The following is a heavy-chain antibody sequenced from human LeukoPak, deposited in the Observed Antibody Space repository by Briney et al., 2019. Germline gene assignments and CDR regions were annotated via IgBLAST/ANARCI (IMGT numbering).Heavy chain of an antibody. Sequence: SETLSLTCGVSGGSITTTNYWSWVRQSPGRGLEWIGEISLSGYTGFNPSLRGRVTMSLGESKNHLSLTLTSVTAADTAIYYCSRESGPYSPFGHWGQGILVTVTT. CDR3: SRESGPYSPFGH. V-gene: IGHV4-4*02. CDR2: ISLSGYT. J-gene: IGHJ4*02. D-gene: IGHD1-26*01. CDR1: GGSITTTNY.